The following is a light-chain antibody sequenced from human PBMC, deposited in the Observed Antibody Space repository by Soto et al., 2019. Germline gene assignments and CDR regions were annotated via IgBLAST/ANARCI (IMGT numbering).Light chain of an antibody. V-gene: IGKV3-15*01. CDR3: QQYKNWPRT. J-gene: IGKJ1*01. CDR2: GAS. CDR1: QSVSSN. Sequence: ETVMTQSPATLSVSPGERATLSCTASQSVSSNLAWYQQKPGQAPRLLIYGASTRATGIPARFSGSGSGTEFTLTISSLQSEDFAVYYCQQYKNWPRTFGQGTKV.